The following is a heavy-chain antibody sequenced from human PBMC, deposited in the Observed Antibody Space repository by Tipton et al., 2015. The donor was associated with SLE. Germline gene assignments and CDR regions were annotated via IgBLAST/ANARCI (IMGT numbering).Heavy chain of an antibody. Sequence: QLVQSGAEVKKPGASVKVSCKASGYTFANYGINWARQAPGQGLEWMGWISLYDGSTNYAPKLQGRVTMTTDTSTSTAYMELRSLRSDDTAVYYCARRDCSSSRCFNNWFDPWGQGTLVTVSS. V-gene: IGHV1-18*01. D-gene: IGHD2-2*01. J-gene: IGHJ5*02. CDR1: GYTFANYG. CDR2: ISLYDGST. CDR3: ARRDCSSSRCFNNWFDP.